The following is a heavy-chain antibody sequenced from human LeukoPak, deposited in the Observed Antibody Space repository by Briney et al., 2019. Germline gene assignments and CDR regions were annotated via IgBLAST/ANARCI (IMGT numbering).Heavy chain of an antibody. V-gene: IGHV4-4*02. CDR2: VNLQGST. Sequence: SETLSLTCGVSGGSLTNTNYWTWVRQPPGKGLEWIGEVNLQGSTNYNPSLMGRVAISVDKSENHISLQLTSVTAADTAVYYCARGGGPYRPLDYSGQGTLVTVSS. CDR1: GGSLTNTNY. J-gene: IGHJ4*02. CDR3: ARGGGPYRPLDY.